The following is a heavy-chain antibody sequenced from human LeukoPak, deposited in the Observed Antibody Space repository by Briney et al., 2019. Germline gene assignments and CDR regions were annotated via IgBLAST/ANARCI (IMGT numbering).Heavy chain of an antibody. CDR2: ISGSGGST. Sequence: GGSLRLSCAASGFTFSSYAMSWVRQAPGRGLEWVSTISGSGGSTYYADSVKGRFTISRDNSKSTLYLQMNSLRAEDTAVYYCAKGTAAPGIFDYWGQGTLVTVSS. CDR1: GFTFSSYA. CDR3: AKGTAAPGIFDY. J-gene: IGHJ4*02. D-gene: IGHD6-13*01. V-gene: IGHV3-23*01.